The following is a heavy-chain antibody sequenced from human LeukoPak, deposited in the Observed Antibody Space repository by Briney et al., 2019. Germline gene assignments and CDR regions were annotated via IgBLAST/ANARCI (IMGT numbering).Heavy chain of an antibody. Sequence: PGGSLRLSCADSGFTPSSNAMSWVRQAPGKGLEWVSAISGSGGSTYYADSVKGRFTISRDNSKNTRYLQMNSLRAEDTAVYYGAKDGDYSSSGRDYWGQGTLVTVSS. V-gene: IGHV3-23*01. D-gene: IGHD6-13*01. J-gene: IGHJ4*02. CDR2: ISGSGGST. CDR1: GFTPSSNA. CDR3: AKDGDYSSSGRDY.